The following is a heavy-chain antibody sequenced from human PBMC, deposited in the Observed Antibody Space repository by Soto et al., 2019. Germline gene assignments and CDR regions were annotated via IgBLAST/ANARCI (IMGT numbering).Heavy chain of an antibody. Sequence: QITLNESGPTQVKPRQTLTLTCTFSRFSLTTSGVGVGWIRQSPGKAPEWLALIYWDDDKRYSTSLKSRLTITKDTSKNQVVLTMADSDPADTATYYCAHRVLRTVFGLVTTTAIYFDFWGQGTPVAVSS. CDR2: IYWDDDK. V-gene: IGHV2-5*02. CDR3: AHRVLRTVFGLVTTTAIYFDF. J-gene: IGHJ4*02. D-gene: IGHD3-3*01. CDR1: RFSLTTSGVG.